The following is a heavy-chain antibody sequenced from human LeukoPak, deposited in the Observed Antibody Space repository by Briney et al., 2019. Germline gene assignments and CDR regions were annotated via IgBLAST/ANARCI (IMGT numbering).Heavy chain of an antibody. V-gene: IGHV3-23*01. CDR3: AKDPEVVVAATFDY. CDR1: GFTFSSYS. J-gene: IGHJ4*02. D-gene: IGHD2-15*01. Sequence: GGSLRLSCAASGFTFSSYSMNWVRQAPGKGLEWVSAISGSGGSTYYADSVKGRFTISRDNSKNTLYLQMNSLRAEDTAVYYCAKDPEVVVAATFDYWGQGTLVTVSS. CDR2: ISGSGGST.